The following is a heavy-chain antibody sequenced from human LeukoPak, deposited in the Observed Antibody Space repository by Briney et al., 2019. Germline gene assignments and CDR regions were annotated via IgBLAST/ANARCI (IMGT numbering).Heavy chain of an antibody. D-gene: IGHD6-25*01. CDR3: ARGYSSGWVRFDP. CDR1: EYTFSAYY. CDR2: INPNSGGA. Sequence: ASVKVSCKASEYTFSAYYIHWLRQAPGQGLEWMGRINPNSGGADYAEKFQGRVTMTRDKSISTAFMELNSLRSEDTAVYYCARGYSSGWVRFDPWGQGTLVTVSS. V-gene: IGHV1-2*06. J-gene: IGHJ5*02.